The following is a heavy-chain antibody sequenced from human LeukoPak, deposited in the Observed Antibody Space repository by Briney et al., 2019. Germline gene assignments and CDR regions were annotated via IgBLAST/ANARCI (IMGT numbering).Heavy chain of an antibody. CDR2: INSDGSST. J-gene: IGHJ3*02. D-gene: IGHD3-22*01. CDR3: ARGAGRYYDSSGSLFDI. Sequence: PGGSLRLSCAASGFIFRSYWMHWVRQAPGKGLVWVSRINSDGSSTSYADSVEGRFTISRDNAKNMLYLQMNSLRAEDTAVYYCARGAGRYYDSSGSLFDIWGRGTMVTVSS. V-gene: IGHV3-74*01. CDR1: GFIFRSYW.